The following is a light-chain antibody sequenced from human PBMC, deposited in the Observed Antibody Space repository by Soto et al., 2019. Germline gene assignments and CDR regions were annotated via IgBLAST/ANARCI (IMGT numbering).Light chain of an antibody. CDR1: SSNIGAGYD. CDR2: GDN. V-gene: IGLV1-40*01. CDR3: QSYDTSLSGVI. J-gene: IGLJ1*01. Sequence: QSVLTQTPSVSGAPGQTITMSCTGHSSNIGAGYDVHWYQQVPGAAPRLLIYGDNSRPSGVPDRFSASKAGASASLAITGLQGEDEANYYCQSYDTSLSGVIFGAGTKVTVL.